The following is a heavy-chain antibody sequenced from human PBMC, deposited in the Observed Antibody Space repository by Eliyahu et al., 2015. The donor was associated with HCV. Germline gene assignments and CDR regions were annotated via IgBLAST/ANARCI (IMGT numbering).Heavy chain of an antibody. Sequence: EVQLVESGGGLVQPGRSLRLSCAASGFTFDDYAMHWVRQAPGKGLEWVSGISWNSGSIGYADSVKGRFTISRDNAKNSLYLQMNSLRAEDTALYYCAKGKWCSGGSCYFRGPLDYWGQGTLVTVSS. D-gene: IGHD2-15*01. J-gene: IGHJ4*02. V-gene: IGHV3-9*01. CDR3: AKGKWCSGGSCYFRGPLDY. CDR2: ISWNSGSI. CDR1: GFTFDDYA.